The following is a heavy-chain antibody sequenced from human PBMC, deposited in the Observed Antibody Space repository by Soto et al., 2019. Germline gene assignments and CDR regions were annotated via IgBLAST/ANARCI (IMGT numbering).Heavy chain of an antibody. D-gene: IGHD3-16*02. Sequence: SETLSLTCTVSGGSISNYYWSWIRQPPGKGLEWIGYIYYSGSTNYNPSLKSRVTISVDTSKNQFSLKLSSVTAADTAVYYCARRHGYTFDDWGQGTLVTVSS. CDR3: ARRHGYTFDD. CDR1: GGSISNYY. J-gene: IGHJ4*02. CDR2: IYYSGST. V-gene: IGHV4-59*08.